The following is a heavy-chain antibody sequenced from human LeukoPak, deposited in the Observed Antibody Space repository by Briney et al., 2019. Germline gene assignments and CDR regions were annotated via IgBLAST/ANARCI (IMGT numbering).Heavy chain of an antibody. J-gene: IGHJ6*03. CDR1: GFTFSSYS. Sequence: GGSLRLSCAASGFTFSSYSMNWVRQAPGKGLGWVSSISSSSSYIYYADSVKGRFTISRDNAKNSLYLQMNSLRAEDTAVYYCASSPGFLEWLGVDYYYMDVWGKGTTVTVSS. CDR3: ASSPGFLEWLGVDYYYMDV. CDR2: ISSSSSYI. V-gene: IGHV3-21*01. D-gene: IGHD3-3*01.